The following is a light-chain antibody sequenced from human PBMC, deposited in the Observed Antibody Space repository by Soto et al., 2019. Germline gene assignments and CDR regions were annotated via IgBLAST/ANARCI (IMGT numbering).Light chain of an antibody. J-gene: IGLJ1*01. CDR3: CSYAGSSTPFV. CDR1: SSDVGSYNL. CDR2: EGS. Sequence: QSALTQPASVSGSPGQSITISCTGTSSDVGSYNLVSWYQQHPGKAPKLMIYEGSKRSSGVSNRFSGSKSGNTASLTISGLQAEDEADYYCCSYAGSSTPFVFGTGTKVTVL. V-gene: IGLV2-23*01.